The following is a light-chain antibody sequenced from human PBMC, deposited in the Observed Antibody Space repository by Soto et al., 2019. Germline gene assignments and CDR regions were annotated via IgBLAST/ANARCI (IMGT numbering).Light chain of an antibody. CDR1: QSVAGSY. CDR2: GAS. V-gene: IGKV3-20*01. CDR3: QQYGSSPGT. Sequence: TVSLSRRASPTVCCNASQSVAGSYLAWYQQKPGQAPRLLIYGASSRAAGIPDRFSGSGSGTDFTLTISRLEPEDFAVYYCQQYGSSPGTFGQGTKVDIK. J-gene: IGKJ1*01.